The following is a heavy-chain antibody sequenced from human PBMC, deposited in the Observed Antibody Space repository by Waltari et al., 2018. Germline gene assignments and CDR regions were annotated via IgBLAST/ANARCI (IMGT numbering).Heavy chain of an antibody. D-gene: IGHD3-10*01. Sequence: QVQLQESGPGLVKPSETLSLTCTVSGGSISSYYWSWVRQPAGKGLEWIGRIYTSGGTNYNPSLKSRVTMSVDTSKNQFSLKLSSVTAADTAVYYCARDKTPYYYGSGEYWGQGTLVTVSS. CDR2: IYTSGGT. CDR1: GGSISSYY. J-gene: IGHJ4*02. CDR3: ARDKTPYYYGSGEY. V-gene: IGHV4-4*07.